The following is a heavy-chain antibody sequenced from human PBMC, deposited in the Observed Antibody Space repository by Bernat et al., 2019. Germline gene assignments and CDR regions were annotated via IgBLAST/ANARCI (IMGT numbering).Heavy chain of an antibody. CDR3: ARDADYDSLTGYRGFDY. V-gene: IGHV1-46*03. D-gene: IGHD3-9*01. CDR1: GYTFTSYY. J-gene: IGHJ4*02. Sequence: QVQLVQSGAEVKKPGASVKVSCKASGYTFTSYYMHWVRQAPGQGLEWMGIINPSGGSTSYAQKFQGRVTMTRDTSTSTVYMELSSLRSEDTAVYYCARDADYDSLTGYRGFDYWGQGTLVTVSS. CDR2: INPSGGST.